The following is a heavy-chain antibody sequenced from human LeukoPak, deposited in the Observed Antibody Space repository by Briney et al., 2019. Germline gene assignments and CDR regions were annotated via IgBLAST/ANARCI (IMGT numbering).Heavy chain of an antibody. J-gene: IGHJ4*02. CDR3: AKAYGSGSPVDY. V-gene: IGHV3-23*01. D-gene: IGHD3-10*01. CDR1: GFTFSSYA. CDR2: ISGSGGDT. Sequence: GGSLRLSCAASGFTFSSYAMSWVRQAPGKGLEWVSAISGSGGDTYYADSAKGRFTISRDNSKNTLYLQMNSLRDEDTAVYFCAKAYGSGSPVDYWGQGTLVSVSS.